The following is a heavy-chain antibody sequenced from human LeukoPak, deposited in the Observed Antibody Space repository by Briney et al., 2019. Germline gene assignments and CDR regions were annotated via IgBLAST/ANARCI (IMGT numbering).Heavy chain of an antibody. CDR3: ARHDYGGNSGDY. V-gene: IGHV3-48*02. J-gene: IGHJ4*02. CDR2: IGTSSSTI. D-gene: IGHD4-23*01. CDR1: GFTISSYS. Sequence: GGSLRLSCAASGFTISSYSMNWVRQAPGKGLEWVSYIGTSSSTIYYADSVKGRFTISRDNAKNSLYLQMNSLRDEDTAVYYCARHDYGGNSGDYWGQGTLVTVSS.